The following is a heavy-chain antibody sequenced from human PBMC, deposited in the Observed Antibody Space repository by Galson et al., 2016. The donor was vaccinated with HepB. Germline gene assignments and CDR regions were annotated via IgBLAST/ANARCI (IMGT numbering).Heavy chain of an antibody. CDR3: ARETTVWGNGFQY. Sequence: SLRLSCAASGFTFDDYTMHWVRQAPGKGLEWVSLVSWGATTIYYADSVKGRFTISRDNSKNSLYLQMNSLTSEDTALYYCARETTVWGNGFQYLGQGTLVTVSS. J-gene: IGHJ4*02. CDR1: GFTFDDYT. D-gene: IGHD4-17*01. CDR2: VSWGATTI. V-gene: IGHV3-43*01.